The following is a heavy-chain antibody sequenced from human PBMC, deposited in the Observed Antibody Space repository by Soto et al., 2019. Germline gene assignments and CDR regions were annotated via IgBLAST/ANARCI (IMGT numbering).Heavy chain of an antibody. CDR3: AIFYDYGDYEGWYYFDY. J-gene: IGHJ4*02. V-gene: IGHV1-69*13. D-gene: IGHD4-17*01. Sequence: ASVKVSCKASGGTFSSYAISWVRQAPGQGLEWMGGIIPIFGTANYAQKFQGRVTITADESTSTAYMELSSLRSEDTAVYYCAIFYDYGDYEGWYYFDYWGQGTLVTVSS. CDR1: GGTFSSYA. CDR2: IIPIFGTA.